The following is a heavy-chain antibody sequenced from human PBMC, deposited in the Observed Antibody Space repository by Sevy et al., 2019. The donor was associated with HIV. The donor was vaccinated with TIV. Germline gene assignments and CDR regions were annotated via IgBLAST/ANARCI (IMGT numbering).Heavy chain of an antibody. Sequence: SETLSLTCTVSGGAISVGDYYWSWIRQHPGRGLEWIAYISYSGNTYYNPSLKSRVTISVDTSKQQFSLKLSSVTAADTAVYYWARDWEEGPIDPWGQGTLVTVSS. V-gene: IGHV4-31*03. CDR2: ISYSGNT. CDR1: GGAISVGDYY. D-gene: IGHD1-26*01. J-gene: IGHJ5*02. CDR3: ARDWEEGPIDP.